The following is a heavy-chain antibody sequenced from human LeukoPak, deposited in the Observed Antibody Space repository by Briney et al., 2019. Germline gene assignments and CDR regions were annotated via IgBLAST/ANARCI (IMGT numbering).Heavy chain of an antibody. V-gene: IGHV3-23*01. CDR3: AKVFKHVSSSGDY. CDR2: ISGSGGST. Sequence: GGSLRLSCAASGFTFSTYAMSWVRQAPGKGLEWVSGISGSGGSTYYADSVKGRFSISRDNSKNTLYLQMNSLRAEDTAIYYCAKVFKHVSSSGDYWGQGTLVTVSS. J-gene: IGHJ4*02. CDR1: GFTFSTYA. D-gene: IGHD6-6*01.